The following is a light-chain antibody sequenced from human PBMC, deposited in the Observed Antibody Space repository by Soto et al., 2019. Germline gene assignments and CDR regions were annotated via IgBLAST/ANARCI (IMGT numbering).Light chain of an antibody. CDR2: AAS. J-gene: IGKJ1*01. CDR1: QHIRPD. V-gene: IGKV3-20*01. CDR3: QQYGSSPQT. Sequence: EIVMRKSPVTLSLSPGEKATLYCRATQHIRPDLAWYQQKPGQAPRLLIYAASDRATGIPDRFSGSGSGTDFTLTISRLEPEDFAVYYCQQYGSSPQTFGQGTKVDI.